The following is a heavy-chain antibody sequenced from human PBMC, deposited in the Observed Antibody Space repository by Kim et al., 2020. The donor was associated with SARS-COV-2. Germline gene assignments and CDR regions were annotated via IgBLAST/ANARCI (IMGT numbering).Heavy chain of an antibody. V-gene: IGHV3-74*01. CDR1: GFTFSSYW. Sequence: GGSLRLSCAASGFTFSSYWMHWVRQAPGKGLVWVSRINSDGSSTSYADSVKGRFTISRDNAKNTLYLQMNSLRAEDTAVYYCARVFGRYYFDYWGQGTLVTVSS. D-gene: IGHD3-3*01. CDR3: ARVFGRYYFDY. CDR2: INSDGSST. J-gene: IGHJ4*02.